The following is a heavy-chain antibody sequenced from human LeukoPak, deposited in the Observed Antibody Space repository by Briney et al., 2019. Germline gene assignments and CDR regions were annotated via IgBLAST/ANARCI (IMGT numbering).Heavy chain of an antibody. CDR2: MNPNSGNT. V-gene: IGHV1-8*03. CDR3: AREAYYGDYMDV. J-gene: IGHJ6*03. Sequence: GASVKVSCKASGYTFTSYDINWVRQATGQGLEWMGWMNPNSGNTGYAQKLQGRVTITRNTSISTAYMELSSLRSEDTAVYYCAREAYYGDYMDVWGKGTTVTVSS. D-gene: IGHD4-17*01. CDR1: GYTFTSYD.